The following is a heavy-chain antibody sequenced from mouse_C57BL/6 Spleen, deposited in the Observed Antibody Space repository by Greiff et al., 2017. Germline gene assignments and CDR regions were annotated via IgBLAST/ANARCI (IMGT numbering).Heavy chain of an antibody. J-gene: IGHJ3*01. Sequence: QVQLKQPGAELVMPGASVKLSCKASGYTFTSYWMHWVKQRPGQGLEWIGEIDPSDSYTNYNQKFKGKSTFTVDKSSSTAYMQLSSLTSEDSAVYYCARGDYGRWFAYWGQGTLVTVSA. D-gene: IGHD1-1*02. CDR1: GYTFTSYW. CDR3: ARGDYGRWFAY. V-gene: IGHV1-69*01. CDR2: IDPSDSYT.